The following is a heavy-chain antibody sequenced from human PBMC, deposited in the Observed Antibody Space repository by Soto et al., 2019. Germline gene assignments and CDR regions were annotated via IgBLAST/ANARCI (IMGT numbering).Heavy chain of an antibody. CDR3: AKEVSSGSYSDY. CDR2: ISYDGSNK. J-gene: IGHJ4*02. D-gene: IGHD1-26*01. V-gene: IGHV3-30*18. CDR1: GFTFSSYG. Sequence: GGSLRLSCAASGFTFSSYGMHWDRQAPGKGLEWVAVISYDGSNKYYADSVKGRFTISRDNSKNTLYLQMNSLRAEDTAVYYCAKEVSSGSYSDYWGQGTLVTVSS.